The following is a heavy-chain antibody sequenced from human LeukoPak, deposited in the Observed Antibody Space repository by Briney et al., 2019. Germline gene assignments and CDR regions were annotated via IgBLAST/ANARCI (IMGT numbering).Heavy chain of an antibody. D-gene: IGHD6-13*01. CDR3: AKDRSRGIADY. CDR2: ISWNSGSI. CDR1: GLTFDDYA. Sequence: SLRLSCAASGLTFDDYAMHWVRHAPPKDLEWVSGISWNSGSIGYADSVKGRFTISRDNAKNSLYLQMNSLRAEDTALYYCAKDRSRGIADYWGQGTLVSVSS. J-gene: IGHJ4*02. V-gene: IGHV3-9*01.